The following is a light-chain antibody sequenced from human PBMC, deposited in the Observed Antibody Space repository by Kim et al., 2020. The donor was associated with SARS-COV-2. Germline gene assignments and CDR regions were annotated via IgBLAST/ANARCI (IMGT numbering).Light chain of an antibody. CDR3: QQYYDYPYT. V-gene: IGKV1-8*01. J-gene: IGKJ1*01. CDR1: QGISSS. CDR2: AAS. Sequence: AIRITQSPSSLSASTGDRVTITCRASQGISSSLGWYQQKPGKAPNLLIYAASSLESGVPSRFSGSGSGTDFTLTISSLQPEDFATYYCQQYYDYPYTFGKGTKVDIK.